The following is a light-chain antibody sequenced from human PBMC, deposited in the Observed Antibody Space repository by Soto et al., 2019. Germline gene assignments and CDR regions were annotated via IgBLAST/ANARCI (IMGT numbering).Light chain of an antibody. J-gene: IGKJ1*01. CDR3: QQYNTFST. V-gene: IGKV1-5*01. CDR2: DAS. Sequence: EIQMTQSPATLSASVGERVTITCRASQSISTWLAWYQQKPGKAPKLLIFDASTLQNGVPSRFSGSGSGTEFTLTISSLQPDDFATYYCQQYNTFSTFGQGTKVDI. CDR1: QSISTW.